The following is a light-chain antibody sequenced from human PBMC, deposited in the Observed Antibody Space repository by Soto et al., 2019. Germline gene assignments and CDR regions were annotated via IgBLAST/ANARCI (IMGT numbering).Light chain of an antibody. CDR2: DAS. CDR1: QSIGSC. CDR3: QQCNTSSRT. Sequence: DIQMTQSPSTLSASVGDRVTITCRASQSIGSCLAWYQQKPGEAPKVLIYDASSLESGVPPRFSGSGSGTEFTLTIRSLQPDDFATYYCQQCNTSSRTFGQGTKVEIK. J-gene: IGKJ1*01. V-gene: IGKV1-5*01.